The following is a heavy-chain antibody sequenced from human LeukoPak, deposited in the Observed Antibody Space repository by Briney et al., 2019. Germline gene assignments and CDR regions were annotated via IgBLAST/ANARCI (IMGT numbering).Heavy chain of an antibody. Sequence: GGSLRLSCAASGFTFSSYAMHWVRQAPGKGLEWVAVISYDGSNKYYADSVKGRFTISGDNSKNTLYLQMNSLRAEDTAVYYCARDTHYYYDSSGYLLLWGQGTLVTVSS. CDR2: ISYDGSNK. CDR1: GFTFSSYA. D-gene: IGHD3-22*01. J-gene: IGHJ4*02. CDR3: ARDTHYYYDSSGYLLL. V-gene: IGHV3-30*04.